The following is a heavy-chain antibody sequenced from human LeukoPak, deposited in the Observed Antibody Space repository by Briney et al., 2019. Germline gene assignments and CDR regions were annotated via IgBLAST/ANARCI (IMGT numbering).Heavy chain of an antibody. CDR3: EKASGYSGTYPSLD. Sequence: GGSLRLSCAASGFXFSNYAMIWVRQAPGKGQEWVSAISGGGATTYYADFVKGRCTISRDNAKHTLYLQINSLRAEDTAVYYCEKASGYSGTYPSLDWGQGTLVTVSS. J-gene: IGHJ4*02. D-gene: IGHD1-26*01. CDR1: GFXFSNYA. CDR2: ISGGGATT. V-gene: IGHV3-23*01.